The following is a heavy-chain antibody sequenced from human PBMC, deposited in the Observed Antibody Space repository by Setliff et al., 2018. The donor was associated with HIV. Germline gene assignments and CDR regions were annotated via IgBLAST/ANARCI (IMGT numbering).Heavy chain of an antibody. CDR2: INNGNT. Sequence: GASVKVSCKASGYIFTNYGITWVRQAPGQGLEWVGWINNGNTHYSQKFQDRVTATTDTSASTAYVELSSLRFEDTAVYYCARDMNRRSYSDTSPHDYWGQGTLVTVSS. D-gene: IGHD3-22*01. CDR3: ARDMNRRSYSDTSPHDY. J-gene: IGHJ4*02. CDR1: GYIFTNYG. V-gene: IGHV1-18*01.